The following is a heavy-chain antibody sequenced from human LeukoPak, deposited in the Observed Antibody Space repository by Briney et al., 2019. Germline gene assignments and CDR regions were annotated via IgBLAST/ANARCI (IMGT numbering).Heavy chain of an antibody. D-gene: IGHD2-8*01. J-gene: IGHJ4*02. CDR2: ISGDGDRT. V-gene: IGHV3-43*02. CDR3: AKDLYPRGLTTNVFDY. CDR1: VFTFDDYA. Sequence: PGGSLRLSCAASVFTFDDYAMHSGRQAPGEGLNWVSLISGDGDRTYYADTMEGRFTISRDNSKNSLYLQMNSLRTEDTALYYCAKDLYPRGLTTNVFDYWGQGTLVTVSS.